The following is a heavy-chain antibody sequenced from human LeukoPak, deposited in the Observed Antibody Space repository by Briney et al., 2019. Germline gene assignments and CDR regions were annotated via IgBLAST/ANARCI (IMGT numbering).Heavy chain of an antibody. CDR1: GGSISTYY. V-gene: IGHV4-4*07. CDR3: ARESGLWPKYNYGMDV. D-gene: IGHD5-18*01. Sequence: SETLSLTCTVSGGSISTYYWSWIRQPAGKGLEWIGRIYRSGSINHNPSLKSRVTMSVDTSKSQFSLKLTSLIAADTAVYYCARESGLWPKYNYGMDVWGRGTTVTVSS. J-gene: IGHJ6*02. CDR2: IYRSGSI.